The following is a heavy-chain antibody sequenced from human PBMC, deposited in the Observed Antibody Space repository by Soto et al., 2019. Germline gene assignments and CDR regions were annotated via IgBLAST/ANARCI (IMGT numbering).Heavy chain of an antibody. D-gene: IGHD4-17*01. Sequence: SXXSSSHYWGWIRQPPGGGLEWVGSVFYDGGTFYNSSLTSRMSISVDTSKNQFSLRLSSVTAADTAVYYCARYPTALNWFHPWGQGTLVTVSS. V-gene: IGHV4-39*01. J-gene: IGHJ5*02. CDR3: ARYPTALNWFHP. CDR1: SXXSSSHY. CDR2: VFYDGGT.